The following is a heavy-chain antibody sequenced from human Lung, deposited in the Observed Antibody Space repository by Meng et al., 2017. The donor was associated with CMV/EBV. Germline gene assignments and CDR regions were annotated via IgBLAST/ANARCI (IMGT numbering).Heavy chain of an antibody. D-gene: IGHD4-17*01. J-gene: IGHJ6*02. Sequence: GGSLRLXCTASGFTFGDYTLSWVRQAPGKGLEWVGFIRSKAFGWATEYGASVKGRFTISRDDSKGIAYLQMNSLKTEDTAVYYCARDKTIVTSWLCKNYYGMDVWGQGTTVTVSS. CDR3: ARDKTIVTSWLCKNYYGMDV. CDR1: GFTFGDYT. CDR2: IRSKAFGWAT. V-gene: IGHV3-49*04.